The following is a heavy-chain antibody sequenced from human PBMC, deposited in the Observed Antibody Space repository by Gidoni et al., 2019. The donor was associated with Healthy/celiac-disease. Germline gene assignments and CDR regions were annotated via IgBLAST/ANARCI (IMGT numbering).Heavy chain of an antibody. J-gene: IGHJ5*02. CDR1: GYSFTSYW. CDR3: ATAPDYGDYDSWFDP. D-gene: IGHD4-17*01. V-gene: IGHV5-10-1*03. Sequence: EVQLVQSGAEVKKPGESLRISCKGSGYSFTSYWISWVRQMPGKGLEWMGRIDPSDSYTNYSPSFQGHVTISADKSISTAYLQWSSLKASDTAMYYCATAPDYGDYDSWFDPWGQGTLVTVSS. CDR2: IDPSDSYT.